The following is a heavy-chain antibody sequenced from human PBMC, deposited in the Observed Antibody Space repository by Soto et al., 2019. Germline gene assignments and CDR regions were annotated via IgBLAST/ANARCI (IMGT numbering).Heavy chain of an antibody. CDR3: ARDWELGY. J-gene: IGHJ4*02. Sequence: QVLLVQSGAEVKKPGASVKVSCKASGFPFTTYYMHWVRQAPGQGLEWMGVINPSGDATRYAQSFQGRVTMTKDTSASTVYMELSSLGSEDTAVDYCARDWELGYWGQGTLVTVSS. D-gene: IGHD3-10*01. CDR2: INPSGDAT. V-gene: IGHV1-46*01. CDR1: GFPFTTYY.